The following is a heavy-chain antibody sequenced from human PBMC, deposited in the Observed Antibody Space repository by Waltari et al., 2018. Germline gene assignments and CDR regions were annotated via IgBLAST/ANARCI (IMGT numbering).Heavy chain of an antibody. CDR2: IYYSGST. Sequence: QLQLQESGPGLVEPSETLSHTCTVPGGSISSSSYYWGWIRQPPGKGLWWIGSIYYSGSTYYNPSLKSRVTISVDTSKNQFSLKLSSVTAADTAVYYCAREGSSWSIDYWGQGTLVTVSS. J-gene: IGHJ4*02. CDR1: GGSISSSSYY. V-gene: IGHV4-39*07. CDR3: AREGSSWSIDY. D-gene: IGHD6-13*01.